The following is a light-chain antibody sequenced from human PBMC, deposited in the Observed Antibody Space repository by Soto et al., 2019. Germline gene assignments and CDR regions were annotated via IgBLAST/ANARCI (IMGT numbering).Light chain of an antibody. CDR1: QSVSSTY. V-gene: IGKV3-20*01. CDR2: GAS. Sequence: EIVLTQSPGTLSLSPGERATLSCRASQSVSSTYLAWYQQRPGQAPRLLIYGASSRATGIPDRFSGGGSGTEFSLTISSLQSEDFAVYYCQQYSKWPITFGQGTRLEI. CDR3: QQYSKWPIT. J-gene: IGKJ5*01.